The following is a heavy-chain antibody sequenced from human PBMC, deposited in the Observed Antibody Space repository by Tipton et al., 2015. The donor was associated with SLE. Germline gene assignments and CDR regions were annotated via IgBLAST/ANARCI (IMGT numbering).Heavy chain of an antibody. V-gene: IGHV3-33*06. J-gene: IGHJ3*02. CDR3: AKDLSRDAFDI. D-gene: IGHD3-16*02. Sequence: SLRLSCAASGFTFSSYGMHWVRQAPGKGLEWVAVIWYDGSNKYYADSVKGRFTISRDNSKNTLYLQMNSLRAEDTAVYYCAKDLSRDAFDIWGQGTMVTVSS. CDR1: GFTFSSYG. CDR2: IWYDGSNK.